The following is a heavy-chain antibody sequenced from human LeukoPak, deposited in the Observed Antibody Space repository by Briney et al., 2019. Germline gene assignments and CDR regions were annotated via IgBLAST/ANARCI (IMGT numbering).Heavy chain of an antibody. V-gene: IGHV4-34*01. CDR3: AREQPALILTGYYHDAFDI. CDR2: INHSGST. CDR1: GGSFSGYY. D-gene: IGHD3-9*01. Sequence: SETLSLTCAVYGGSFSGYYWSWIRQPPGKGLEWIGEINHSGSTNYNPSLKSRVTISVDTSKNQFSLKLSSVTAADTAVYYCAREQPALILTGYYHDAFDIWGQGTMVTVSS. J-gene: IGHJ3*02.